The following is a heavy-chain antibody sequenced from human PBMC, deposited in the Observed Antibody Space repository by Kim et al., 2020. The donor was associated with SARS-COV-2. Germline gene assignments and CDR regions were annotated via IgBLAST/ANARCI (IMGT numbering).Heavy chain of an antibody. J-gene: IGHJ5*02. CDR2: IYYSGST. Sequence: SETLSLTCTVSGGSISSYYWSWIRQPPGKGLEWIGYIYYSGSTNYNPSLKSRVTISVDTSKNQFSLKLSSVTAADTAVYYCARGIWFRELIPWFDPWGQGTLVTVSS. V-gene: IGHV4-59*13. D-gene: IGHD3-10*01. CDR1: GGSISSYY. CDR3: ARGIWFRELIPWFDP.